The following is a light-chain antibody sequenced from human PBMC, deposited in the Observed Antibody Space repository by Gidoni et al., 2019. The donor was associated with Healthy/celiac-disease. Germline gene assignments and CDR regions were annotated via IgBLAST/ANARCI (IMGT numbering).Light chain of an antibody. CDR3: QQYDILPPYS. J-gene: IGKJ2*03. Sequence: DIQMTQSQSSLSASVGDRVTITCQASQDISNYLNWYQQKPGKDPKLLIYDASNSETGVPSRLSGSGSGTDFTFTISSLQPEDIATYYCQQYDILPPYSFGQXTKLEIK. CDR1: QDISNY. CDR2: DAS. V-gene: IGKV1-33*01.